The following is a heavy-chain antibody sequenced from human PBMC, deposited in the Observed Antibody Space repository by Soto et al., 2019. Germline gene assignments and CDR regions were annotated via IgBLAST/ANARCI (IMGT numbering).Heavy chain of an antibody. V-gene: IGHV3-73*02. J-gene: IGHJ4*02. Sequence: EVQLVESGGGLVQPGGSLKLSCAASGFTFSGSAMHWVRQASGKGLEWVGRIRSKANSYATAYAASMKGRFTISRDDSKNTAYLQMNSLKTEDTAVYYCTRNGYSSGSDYWGQGTLVTVSS. CDR3: TRNGYSSGSDY. CDR1: GFTFSGSA. CDR2: IRSKANSYAT. D-gene: IGHD6-19*01.